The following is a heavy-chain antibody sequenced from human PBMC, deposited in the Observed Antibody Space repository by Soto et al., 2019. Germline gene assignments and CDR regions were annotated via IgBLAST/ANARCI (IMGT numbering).Heavy chain of an antibody. V-gene: IGHV3-48*02. CDR2: IRGGGGGAT. Sequence: GSLRLSCTASGFTFSDHSMNWVRQAPGKGLEWISNIRGGGGGATYYVDSVKGRFTISRDNGKNSLFLQMSSLGDEDSAVYYCARDVGYAFDSWGQGAMVTVSS. J-gene: IGHJ3*02. CDR1: GFTFSDHS. CDR3: ARDVGYAFDS.